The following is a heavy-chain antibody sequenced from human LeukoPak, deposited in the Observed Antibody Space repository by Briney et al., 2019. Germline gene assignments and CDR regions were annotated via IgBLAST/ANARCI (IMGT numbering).Heavy chain of an antibody. J-gene: IGHJ4*02. CDR2: IYTSGST. CDR3: ARHDSSSSGVYFDY. D-gene: IGHD6-6*01. CDR1: GGSISSYY. Sequence: PSETLSLTCTVSGGSISSYYWSWIRQPPGKGLEWIGYIYTSGSTNYNPSLKSRVTISVDTSKNQFSLKLSSVTAADTAVYYCARHDSSSSGVYFDYWGRGTLVTVSS. V-gene: IGHV4-4*09.